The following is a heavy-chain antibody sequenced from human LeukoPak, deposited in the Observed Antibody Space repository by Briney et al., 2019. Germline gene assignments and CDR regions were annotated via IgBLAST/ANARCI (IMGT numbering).Heavy chain of an antibody. Sequence: SQTLSLTCTVSGGSISSGDYYWSWIRQPPGKGLEWIGYIYYSGSTYYNPSLKSRVTISVDTSKNQFSLKLSSVTAADTAVYYCARSSIVGATRGDFDYWGQGTLVTVSS. J-gene: IGHJ4*02. CDR3: ARSSIVGATRGDFDY. D-gene: IGHD1-26*01. V-gene: IGHV4-30-4*08. CDR2: IYYSGST. CDR1: GGSISSGDYY.